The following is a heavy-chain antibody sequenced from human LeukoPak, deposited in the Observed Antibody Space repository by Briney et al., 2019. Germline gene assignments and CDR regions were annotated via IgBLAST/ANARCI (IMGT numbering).Heavy chain of an antibody. CDR3: AREERFRSLVRFLEWVPYYYYYMDV. D-gene: IGHD3-3*01. V-gene: IGHV3-23*01. CDR2: ITGSGGRT. CDR1: GFTFSTYG. Sequence: PGGSLRLSCAVSGFTFSTYGMSWVRQAPGKWLEWVSAITGSGGRTYYADSVKGRFTISRDNSKNTLYLQMNSLRAEDTAVYYCAREERFRSLVRFLEWVPYYYYYMDVWGKGTTVTVSS. J-gene: IGHJ6*03.